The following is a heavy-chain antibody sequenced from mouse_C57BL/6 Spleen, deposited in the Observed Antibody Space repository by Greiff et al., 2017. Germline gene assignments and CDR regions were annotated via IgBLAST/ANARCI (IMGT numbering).Heavy chain of an antibody. Sequence: VQLQQSGAELARPGASVKMSCTASGYTFTRYTIHWVKQRPGPGLEWIGYITPSSGYTKYNQKFKDKATLTADKSSSPAYMQLSSQKSEDSAVYYCAALYDYYAMDYWGQGTSVTVSS. CDR3: AALYDYYAMDY. J-gene: IGHJ4*01. D-gene: IGHD2-3*01. V-gene: IGHV1-4*01. CDR1: GYTFTRYT. CDR2: ITPSSGYT.